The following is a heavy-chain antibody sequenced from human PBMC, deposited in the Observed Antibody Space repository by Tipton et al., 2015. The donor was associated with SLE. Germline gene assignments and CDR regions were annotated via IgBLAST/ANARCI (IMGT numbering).Heavy chain of an antibody. CDR1: GGSISRYY. J-gene: IGHJ4*02. CDR3: VRFRWADYCFDS. CDR2: ISYSGST. V-gene: IGHV4-59*01. Sequence: TLSLTCTVSGGSISRYYWGWIRQPPGKGLEWIGYISYSGSTNYNPSLKSRVTISEDTSKTQFSLKLSSVSAADTAVYSCVRFRWADYCFDSWGQGTLVTVSS. D-gene: IGHD4-23*01.